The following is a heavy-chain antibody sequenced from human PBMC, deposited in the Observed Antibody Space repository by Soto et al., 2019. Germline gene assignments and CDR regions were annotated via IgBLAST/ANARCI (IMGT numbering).Heavy chain of an antibody. D-gene: IGHD5-18*01. V-gene: IGHV4-30-4*01. CDR1: GASIGSGDYY. CDR3: ARAHRDTAMVDYYYYGMDV. J-gene: IGHJ6*02. Sequence: LSLTCTVSGASIGSGDYYWSWILQPPGKGLEWIGYIYYSGSTYYNPSLKSRVTISVDTSKNQFSLKQSSVTAADTAVYYCARAHRDTAMVDYYYYGMDVWGQGTTVTVSS. CDR2: IYYSGST.